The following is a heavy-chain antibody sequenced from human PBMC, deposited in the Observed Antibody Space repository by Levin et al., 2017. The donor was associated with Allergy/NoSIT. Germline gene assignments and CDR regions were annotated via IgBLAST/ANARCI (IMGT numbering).Heavy chain of an antibody. CDR2: IIPILGIA. CDR3: ARIVDGHCSGGSCYSYGMDV. CDR1: GGTFSSYP. J-gene: IGHJ6*02. Sequence: GASVKVSCKASGGTFSSYPISWVRQAPGQGLEWMGRIIPILGIANYAQKFQGRVTITADKSTSTAYMELSSLRSEDTAVYYCARIVDGHCSGGSCYSYGMDVWGQGTTVTVSS. V-gene: IGHV1-69*02. D-gene: IGHD2-15*01.